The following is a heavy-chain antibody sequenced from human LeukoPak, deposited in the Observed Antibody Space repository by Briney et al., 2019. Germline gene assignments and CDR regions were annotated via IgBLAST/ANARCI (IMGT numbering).Heavy chain of an antibody. V-gene: IGHV3-23*01. CDR1: GFTFSSYS. D-gene: IGHD3-22*01. CDR3: AKSSDSSGRYTHGLDV. Sequence: GSLRLSCAASGFTFSSYSMNWVRQAPGKGLEWVSSVIATDASTRYADSVRGRFTISRDNFRNTVHLQMSSLRVEDTAIYYCAKSSDSSGRYTHGLDVWGQGTTVTVSS. J-gene: IGHJ6*02. CDR2: VIATDAST.